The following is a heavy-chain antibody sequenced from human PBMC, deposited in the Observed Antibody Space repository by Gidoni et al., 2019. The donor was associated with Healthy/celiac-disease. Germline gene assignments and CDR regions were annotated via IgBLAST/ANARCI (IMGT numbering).Heavy chain of an antibody. CDR1: GGTFSSYA. D-gene: IGHD3-22*01. V-gene: IGHV1-69*17. CDR2: IIPIFGIA. CDR3: ARASYYYDSSGYYPAYYFDY. J-gene: IGHJ4*02. Sequence: QVQLVQSGAEVKKPGSSVKVSCKASGGTFSSYAISWVRQAPGQGLEWMGGIIPIFGIANYAQKFQGRVTITADKSTSTAYMELSSLRSEDTAVYYCARASYYYDSSGYYPAYYFDYWGQGTLVTVSS.